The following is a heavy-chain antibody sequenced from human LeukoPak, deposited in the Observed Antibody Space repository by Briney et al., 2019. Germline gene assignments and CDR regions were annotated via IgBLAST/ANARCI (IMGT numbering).Heavy chain of an antibody. CDR3: ARLYSDYEVLGEDF. J-gene: IGHJ4*02. CDR2: IYYSGST. CDR1: GGSISSSSYY. D-gene: IGHD5-12*01. V-gene: IGHV4-39*07. Sequence: PSETLSLTCTVSGGSISSSSYYWGWIRQPPGKGLEWIGSIYYSGSTYYNPSLKSRVTISVDTSKNQFSLKLSSVTAADTAVYYCARLYSDYEVLGEDFWGQGTLVTVSS.